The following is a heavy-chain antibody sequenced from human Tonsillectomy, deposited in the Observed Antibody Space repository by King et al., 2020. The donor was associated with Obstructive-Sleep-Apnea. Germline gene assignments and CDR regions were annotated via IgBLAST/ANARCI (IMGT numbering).Heavy chain of an antibody. J-gene: IGHJ5*02. Sequence: VQLVQSGAEVKKPGASVKVSCKASGYTFTSYDINWVRQATGQWLEWLGWMNPNSGNTGYAQKFQVRVTMTSITSISTAYMELSSLKSEDTAVYYCARGDSLVRGVYGSWGQGTLVAVSS. CDR1: GYTFTSYD. V-gene: IGHV1-8*01. D-gene: IGHD3-10*01. CDR3: ARGDSLVRGVYGS. CDR2: MNPNSGNT.